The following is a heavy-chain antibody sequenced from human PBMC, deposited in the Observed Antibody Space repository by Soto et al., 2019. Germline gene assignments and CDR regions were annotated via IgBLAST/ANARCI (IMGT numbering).Heavy chain of an antibody. J-gene: IGHJ4*01. CDR3: ARLRDSRTPDFDY. CDR2: ISYSGST. V-gene: IGHV4-59*08. CDR1: GGSISSYY. Sequence: PSETLSLTCTVSGGSISSYYWSWIRQPPGKGLEWIGYISYSGSTNYNPSLKSRVTISVDTSKNQFSLKLRSVTAADTAVYYCARLRDSRTPDFDYWGQGTLVTVSS. D-gene: IGHD3-22*01.